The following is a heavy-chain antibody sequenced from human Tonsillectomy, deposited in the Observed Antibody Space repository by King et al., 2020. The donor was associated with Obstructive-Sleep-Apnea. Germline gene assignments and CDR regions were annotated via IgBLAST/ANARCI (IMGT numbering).Heavy chain of an antibody. CDR2: INTNTGNP. CDR1: GYILSTYG. J-gene: IGHJ5*02. D-gene: IGHD6-19*01. Sequence: QLVQSGSELKKPGASVKVSCKASGYILSTYGMNWVRQAPGQGLEWMGWINTNTGNPTYAQAFTGRFVFSLDTSVSTAYLQISSLKAEDTAVYYCARGETPSSSVWYNWFDPWGQGTLVTVSS. CDR3: ARGETPSSSVWYNWFDP. V-gene: IGHV7-4-1*02.